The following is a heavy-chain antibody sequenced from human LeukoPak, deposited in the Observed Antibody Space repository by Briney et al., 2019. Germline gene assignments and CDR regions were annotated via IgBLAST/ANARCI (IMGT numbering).Heavy chain of an antibody. D-gene: IGHD1-14*01. CDR3: ARFSGMGNFDY. CDR1: GGSISSGSYY. CDR2: IYTSGST. V-gene: IGHV4-61*02. J-gene: IGHJ4*02. Sequence: SETLSLTCTVSGGSISSGSYYWSWIRQPAGKGLEWIGRIYTSGSTNYNPSLKSRVTISVDTSKNQFSLKLSSVTAADTAVYYCARFSGMGNFDYWGQGTLVTVCS.